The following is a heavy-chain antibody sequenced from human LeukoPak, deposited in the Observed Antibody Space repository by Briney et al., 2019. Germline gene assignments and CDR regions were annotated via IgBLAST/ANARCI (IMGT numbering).Heavy chain of an antibody. V-gene: IGHV4-34*01. Sequence: SETLSLTCAVYGGSFSGYYWSWIRQPPGKGLEWIGEINHSGSTNYNPSLKSRVTISVDTSKNQFSLKLSSVTAADTAVYYCARVAWQLAAYWGQGTLVTVSS. J-gene: IGHJ4*02. CDR1: GGSFSGYY. D-gene: IGHD6-6*01. CDR2: INHSGST. CDR3: ARVAWQLAAY.